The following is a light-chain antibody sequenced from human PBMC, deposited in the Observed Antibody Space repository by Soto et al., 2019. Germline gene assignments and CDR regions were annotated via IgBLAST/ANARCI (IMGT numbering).Light chain of an antibody. CDR2: GAS. J-gene: IGKJ1*01. CDR3: RQRHSWPPT. CDR1: QSVSSN. V-gene: IGKV3-15*01. Sequence: EIVMTQSPATLSVSPGERATLSCRASQSVSSNLAWYQQKPGQAPRLLIYGASTRATGIPARFSGSGSGTQFTLTISDVEPEDFAVYHWRQRHSWPPTFGQGTKVEIK.